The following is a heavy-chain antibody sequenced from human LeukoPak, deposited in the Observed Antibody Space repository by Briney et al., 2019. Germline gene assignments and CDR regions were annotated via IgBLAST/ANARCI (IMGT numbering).Heavy chain of an antibody. V-gene: IGHV3-7*01. CDR2: IKQDGSEK. CDR1: GFTFRRYW. D-gene: IGHD3-16*01. Sequence: SGGSLRLSCAASGFTFRRYWMSWVRQAPGKGLEWVANIKQDGSEKYYVDSVKGRFTISRDNAKNSLYLQMNSLRAEDTAVYYCGRALGGGPLDYWGQGTLVTVSS. CDR3: GRALGGGPLDY. J-gene: IGHJ4*02.